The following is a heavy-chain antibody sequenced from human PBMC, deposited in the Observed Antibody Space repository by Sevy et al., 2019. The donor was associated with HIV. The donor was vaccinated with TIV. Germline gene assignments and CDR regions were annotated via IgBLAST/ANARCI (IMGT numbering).Heavy chain of an antibody. D-gene: IGHD2-21*02. CDR3: VKEETAPYFDC. V-gene: IGHV3-23*01. J-gene: IGHJ4*02. Sequence: GGSLRLSCAASGFTFSTYAVSWVRQAPGKGLEWVAALNGDRTYYAGSVKGRFTISRDNPQNTVCLQVNSLRVEDTALYYCVKEETAPYFDCWGQGTLVTVSS. CDR2: LNGDRT. CDR1: GFTFSTYA.